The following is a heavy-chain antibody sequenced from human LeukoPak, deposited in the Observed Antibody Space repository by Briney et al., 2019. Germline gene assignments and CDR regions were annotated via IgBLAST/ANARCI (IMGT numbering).Heavy chain of an antibody. D-gene: IGHD5-24*01. CDR2: IITIFGTA. V-gene: IGHV1-69*13. J-gene: IGHJ6*03. CDR3: ARDGGPGEMATNEGVYYYYMDV. CDR1: RFTSSSYA. Sequence: SVNLSCKPSRFTSSSYAISCVPEAPGQGHEWMGGIITIFGTANYAQKFQGIVTITADESTRTAYMELSRLRSEDTAVYYCARDGGPGEMATNEGVYYYYMDVWGKGTTVTVSS.